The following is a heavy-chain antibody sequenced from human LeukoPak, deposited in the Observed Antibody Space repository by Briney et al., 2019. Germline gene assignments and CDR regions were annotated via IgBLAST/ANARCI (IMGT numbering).Heavy chain of an antibody. CDR2: IRYDGSNK. J-gene: IGHJ4*02. CDR3: AKDGPWARDLSFTIFGVVPFDY. D-gene: IGHD3-3*01. V-gene: IGHV3-30*02. Sequence: HPGGSLRLSCAASGFTFSSYGMHWVRQAPGKGLEWVAFIRYDGSNKYYADSVKGRFTISRDNSKNTLYLQMNSLRAEDTAVYYCAKDGPWARDLSFTIFGVVPFDYWGQGTLVTVSS. CDR1: GFTFSSYG.